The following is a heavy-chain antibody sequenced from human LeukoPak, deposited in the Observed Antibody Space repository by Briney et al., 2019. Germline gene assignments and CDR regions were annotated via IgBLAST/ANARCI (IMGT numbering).Heavy chain of an antibody. CDR3: ARRASIVQDHEDAFDI. CDR1: GGSISSGGYY. V-gene: IGHV4-31*03. D-gene: IGHD2-2*02. CDR2: IYYSGST. Sequence: PSETLSLTCTVSGGSISSGGYYWSWIRQHPGKGLEWIGYIYYSGSTYYNPSLKSRVTISVDTSKNQFSLKLSSVTAADTAVYYCARRASIVQDHEDAFDIWGQGTMVTVSS. J-gene: IGHJ3*02.